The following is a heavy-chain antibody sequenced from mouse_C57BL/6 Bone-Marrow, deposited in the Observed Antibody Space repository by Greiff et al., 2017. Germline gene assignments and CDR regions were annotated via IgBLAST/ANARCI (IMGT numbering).Heavy chain of an antibody. D-gene: IGHD4-1*01. CDR1: GYTFTSYW. CDR2: IDPSDSYT. CDR3: ARRSNWDVGYFDV. J-gene: IGHJ1*03. Sequence: VQLQQPGAELVMPGASVKLSCKASGYTFTSYWMHWVKQRPGQGLEWIGEIDPSDSYTNYNQKFKGKSTLTVDKSSSTAYMQLSSLTSEDSAVYYWARRSNWDVGYFDVWGTGTTVTVSS. V-gene: IGHV1-69*01.